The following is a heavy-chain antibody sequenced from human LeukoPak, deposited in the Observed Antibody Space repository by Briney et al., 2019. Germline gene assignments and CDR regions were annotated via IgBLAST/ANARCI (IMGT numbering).Heavy chain of an antibody. V-gene: IGHV3-23*01. CDR1: GFTFSSYA. D-gene: IGHD3-10*01. J-gene: IGHJ4*02. Sequence: GGSLRLSSAASGFTFSSYAMSWVRQAPGKGLEWVSAISGSGGSTYYADSVKGRFTISRDNSKNTLYLQMNSLRAEDTAVYYCATPKGGSVSHRAPLEYWGQGTLVTVST. CDR2: ISGSGGST. CDR3: ATPKGGSVSHRAPLEY.